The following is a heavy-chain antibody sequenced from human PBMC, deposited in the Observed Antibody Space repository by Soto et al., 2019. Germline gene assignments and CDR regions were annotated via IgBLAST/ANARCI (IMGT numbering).Heavy chain of an antibody. CDR1: GLAFSAYA. V-gene: IGHV3-23*01. Sequence: EVQLLESGGDLVQAGWYLRLYCAASGLAFSAYAMNWVRHHPGLVLEWVSIVSGTGRTTYHADSVKGRFTMSSDNSKDTVYLQMNSLRANDTAVYYCTTDVSYCGGGSCFVLPSYPFYHWDKGTLVTVYS. CDR2: VSGTGRTT. D-gene: IGHD2-15*01. J-gene: IGHJ4*02. CDR3: TTDVSYCGGGSCFVLPSYPFYH.